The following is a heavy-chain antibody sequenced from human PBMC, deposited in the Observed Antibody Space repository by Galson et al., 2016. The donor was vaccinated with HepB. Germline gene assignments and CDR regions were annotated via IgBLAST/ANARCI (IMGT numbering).Heavy chain of an antibody. CDR1: GYTFTDYY. V-gene: IGHV1-2*02. Sequence: SVKVSCKASGYTFTDYYMHWVRQAPGQGLEWMGWVNPNGGGTNSAQKFQGRVTLTRDTPIDTAYMELTGLRSDDTAVYYCASGVVVVTVFDYWGQGTLVTVSS. J-gene: IGHJ4*02. D-gene: IGHD2-21*02. CDR3: ASGVVVVTVFDY. CDR2: VNPNGGGT.